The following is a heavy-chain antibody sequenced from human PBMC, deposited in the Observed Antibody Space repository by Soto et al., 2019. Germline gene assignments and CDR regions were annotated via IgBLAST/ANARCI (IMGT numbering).Heavy chain of an antibody. D-gene: IGHD3-10*01. J-gene: IGHJ4*02. CDR1: GFTVSSYA. V-gene: IGHV3-23*01. CDR2: ISGSGGRT. CDR3: AKMAYGSGGYFGFPGY. Sequence: GGSLRLSCAASGFTVSSYAMSWVRQAPGKGLEWVSGISGSGGRTYYADSVMGRFTISRDNSKNTLFLQMNSLRAEDTAVYYCAKMAYGSGGYFGFPGYLGQGTLVTVSS.